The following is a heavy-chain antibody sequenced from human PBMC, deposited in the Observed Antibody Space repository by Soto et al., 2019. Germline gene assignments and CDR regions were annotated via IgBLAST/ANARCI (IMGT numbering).Heavy chain of an antibody. D-gene: IGHD4-17*01. CDR1: GYTFTSYD. CDR2: MNPNSGNT. Sequence: QVQLVQSGAEVKKPGASVKVSCKASGYTFTSYDINWVRQATGQGLEWMGWMNPNSGNTGYAQKFQGRVTMTMNTSIIIAYIELSSLRAEGTALYYCAITLYCDNDDYWGQGTLVTVSS. CDR3: AITLYCDNDDY. V-gene: IGHV1-8*01. J-gene: IGHJ4*02.